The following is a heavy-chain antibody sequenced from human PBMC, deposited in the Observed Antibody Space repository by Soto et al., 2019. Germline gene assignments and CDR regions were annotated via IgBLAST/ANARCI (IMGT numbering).Heavy chain of an antibody. CDR2: ISYDGSNK. CDR1: GFTFSSYA. CDR3: AIPLTAMPYY. V-gene: IGHV3-30-3*01. D-gene: IGHD5-18*01. Sequence: PGGSLRLSCAASGFTFSSYAMHRVRQAPGKGLEWVAVISYDGSNKYYADSVKGRFTISRDNSKNTLYLQMNSLRAEDTAVYYCAIPLTAMPYYGGKEPLVTVPS. J-gene: IGHJ4*02.